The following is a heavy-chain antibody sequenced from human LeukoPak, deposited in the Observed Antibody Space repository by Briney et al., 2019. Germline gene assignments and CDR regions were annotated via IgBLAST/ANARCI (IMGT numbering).Heavy chain of an antibody. D-gene: IGHD6-13*01. CDR2: IYSGGST. V-gene: IGHV3-53*01. CDR3: ASSSSWYPYFDY. J-gene: IGHJ4*02. CDR1: GFTVSSNY. Sequence: GGSLRLSCAASGFTVSSNYMSWVRQAPGKGLEWVSVIYSGGSTYYADSVKGRFTISRDNSKNTLYPQMNSLRAEDAAVYYCASSSSWYPYFDYWGQGTLVTVSS.